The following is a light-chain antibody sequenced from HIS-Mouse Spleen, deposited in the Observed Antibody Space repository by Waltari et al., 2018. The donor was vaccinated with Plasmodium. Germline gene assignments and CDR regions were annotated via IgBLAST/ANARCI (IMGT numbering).Light chain of an antibody. J-gene: IGLJ2*01. Sequence: SYELTQPPSLSVSPGQTDRITWAGDALPKQIAYWYQQKPGQAPVLVIYKESERPSGIPERFSGSSSGTTVTLTISGVQAEDEADYYCQSADSSGTYQVFGGGTKLTVL. V-gene: IGLV3-25*03. CDR2: KES. CDR1: ALPKQI. CDR3: QSADSSGTYQV.